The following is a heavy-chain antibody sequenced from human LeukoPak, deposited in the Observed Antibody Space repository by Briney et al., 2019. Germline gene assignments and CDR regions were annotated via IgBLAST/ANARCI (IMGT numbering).Heavy chain of an antibody. CDR1: GGSFSGYY. V-gene: IGHV4-59*01. Sequence: SETLSLTCAVYGGSFSGYYWSWIRQPPGKGLEWIGYIYYSGSTYYKPSLKSRVTISVGTSKNQFSLKLNSVTAADTAVYYCARGGYYGSGNDFRFDPWGQGTLVTVSS. CDR3: ARGGYYGSGNDFRFDP. J-gene: IGHJ5*02. D-gene: IGHD3-10*01. CDR2: IYYSGST.